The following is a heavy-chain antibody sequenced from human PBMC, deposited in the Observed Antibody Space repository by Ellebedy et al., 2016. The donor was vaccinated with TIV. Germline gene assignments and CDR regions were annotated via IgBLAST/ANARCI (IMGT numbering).Heavy chain of an antibody. J-gene: IGHJ6*02. D-gene: IGHD6-13*01. V-gene: IGHV4-39*07. CDR3: ARESAAGTIYRLNHYYYGMDV. Sequence: GSLRLXCTVSGGSISSSGYYWGWIRQPPGKGLEWIGSIYYSGSTYYNPSLKSRVTISVDTSKNQFSLKLSSVTAADTAVYYCARESAAGTIYRLNHYYYGMDVWGQGTTVTVSS. CDR1: GGSISSSGYY. CDR2: IYYSGST.